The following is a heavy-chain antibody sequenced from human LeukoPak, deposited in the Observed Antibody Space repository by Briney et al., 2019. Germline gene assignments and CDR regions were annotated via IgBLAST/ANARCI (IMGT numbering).Heavy chain of an antibody. CDR1: GYTFTSYD. CDR3: AKAIQDYYDSSGYYPFLDFDY. Sequence: ASVKVSCKASGYTFTSYDINWVRQATGQGLEWMGWMNPNSGNTGYAQKFQGRVTMTRNTSISTAYMELSSLRAEDTAVYYCAKAIQDYYDSSGYYPFLDFDYWGQGTLVTVSS. V-gene: IGHV1-8*01. J-gene: IGHJ4*02. D-gene: IGHD3-22*01. CDR2: MNPNSGNT.